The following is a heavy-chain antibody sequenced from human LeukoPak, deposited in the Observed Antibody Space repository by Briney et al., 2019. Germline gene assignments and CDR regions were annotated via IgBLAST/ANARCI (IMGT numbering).Heavy chain of an antibody. Sequence: PSETLSLTCDVSGASISNGNWWSWVRQPPGKGLEWIGEVFHSGPTNYNPSLKNRVTMSVDKSKNPFSLKMTSMTAADTAVYYCAREGSVSGDAFDIWGQGTLVTVSS. CDR1: GASISNGNW. CDR2: VFHSGPT. V-gene: IGHV4-4*02. J-gene: IGHJ3*02. D-gene: IGHD3-10*01. CDR3: AREGSVSGDAFDI.